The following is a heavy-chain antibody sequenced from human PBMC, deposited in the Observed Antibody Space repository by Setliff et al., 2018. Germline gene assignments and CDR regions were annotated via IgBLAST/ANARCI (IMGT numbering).Heavy chain of an antibody. Sequence: GGSLRLSCAASGFTFVNYWMHWVRQAPGKGLVWVSRVNSDGSSTIYADSVKGRFTISRDNAKNSLYLQMNSLRAEDTAVYYCARYSWWYFDLWGRGTLVTVSS. V-gene: IGHV3-74*01. CDR3: ARYSWWYFDL. CDR2: VNSDGSST. CDR1: GFTFVNYW. D-gene: IGHD2-21*01. J-gene: IGHJ2*01.